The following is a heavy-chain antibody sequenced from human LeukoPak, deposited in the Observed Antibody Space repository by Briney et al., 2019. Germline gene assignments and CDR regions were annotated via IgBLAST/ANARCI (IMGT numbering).Heavy chain of an antibody. CDR1: GFTVSSNY. D-gene: IGHD2-2*01. V-gene: IGHV3-66*01. CDR2: IYSGGST. Sequence: PGGSLRLSCAASGFTVSSNYMSWVRQAPGKGLEWVSVIYSGGSTYYADSVKGRFTISRDNSKNALYLQVNSLRAEDTAVYYCARDHGYQGYYFDYWGQGTLVTVSS. CDR3: ARDHGYQGYYFDY. J-gene: IGHJ4*02.